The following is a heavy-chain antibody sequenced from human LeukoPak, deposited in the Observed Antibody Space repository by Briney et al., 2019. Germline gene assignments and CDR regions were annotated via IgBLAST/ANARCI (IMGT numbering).Heavy chain of an antibody. CDR2: ISTGSSFI. J-gene: IGHJ5*02. D-gene: IGHD6-13*01. V-gene: IGHV3-21*04. CDR1: GFTFSSYS. Sequence: GGSLRLSCAASGFTFSSYSMNWVRQAPGKGLEWVSSISTGSSFIYYADSVRGRFTISRDSSKNTLYLQMDSLRAEDTAVYYCARHIAAAGTRWFDPWGQGSLVTVSS. CDR3: ARHIAAAGTRWFDP.